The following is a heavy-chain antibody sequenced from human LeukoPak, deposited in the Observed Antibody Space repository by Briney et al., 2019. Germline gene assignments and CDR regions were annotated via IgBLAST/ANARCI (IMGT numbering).Heavy chain of an antibody. CDR3: ARDGYLAYCGGDCYLGAFDI. Sequence: GGSLRLSCAASGFTLSSYAMHWVRQAPGKGLEWVAVKSYDGSNKYYADSVKGRFTIYRDNSKNTLYLQMNSLSAGDTAVYYCARDGYLAYCGGDCYLGAFDIWGQGTMVTASS. D-gene: IGHD2-21*02. CDR2: KSYDGSNK. V-gene: IGHV3-30-3*01. J-gene: IGHJ3*02. CDR1: GFTLSSYA.